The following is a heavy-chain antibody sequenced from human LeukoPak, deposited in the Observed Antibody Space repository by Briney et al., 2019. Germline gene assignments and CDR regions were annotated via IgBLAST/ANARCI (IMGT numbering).Heavy chain of an antibody. V-gene: IGHV3-7*03. Sequence: GGSLRLACVASGFTFSNYWMSWVRQAPGKGLEWVANINQDGSEKAYVDSVKGRFTISRDNAKNSLYLQMNSLRAEDTAVYYCARIGYSSGPAGPQDDAFDIWGQGTMVTVS. CDR1: GFTFSNYW. CDR2: INQDGSEK. D-gene: IGHD6-19*01. CDR3: ARIGYSSGPAGPQDDAFDI. J-gene: IGHJ3*02.